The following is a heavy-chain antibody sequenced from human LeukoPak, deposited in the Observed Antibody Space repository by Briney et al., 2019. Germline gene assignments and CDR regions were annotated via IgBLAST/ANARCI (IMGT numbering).Heavy chain of an antibody. D-gene: IGHD4-17*01. J-gene: IGHJ3*02. Sequence: KPSETLSLTCAVYGGSFSGYYWSWIRQPPGKGLEWIGEINHSGSTNYNPSLESRVTISVDTSKNQFSLKLSSVTAADTAVYYCARFPDTVTTYGAFDIWGQGTMVTVSS. CDR3: ARFPDTVTTYGAFDI. CDR1: GGSFSGYY. V-gene: IGHV4-34*01. CDR2: INHSGST.